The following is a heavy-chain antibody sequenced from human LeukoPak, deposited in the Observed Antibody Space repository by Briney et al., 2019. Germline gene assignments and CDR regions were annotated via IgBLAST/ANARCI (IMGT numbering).Heavy chain of an antibody. CDR2: IKQDGTEK. Sequence: GGSLRLSCAASGFTFSSYWMSWVRQAPGKGLEWVANIKQDGTEKYYLDSVKGRFTISRDNAKNSLYLQMNSLRAVDTAVYFCARPTTVTMVDAFNIWGLGTMVTVSS. D-gene: IGHD4-17*01. V-gene: IGHV3-7*04. CDR1: GFTFSSYW. J-gene: IGHJ3*02. CDR3: ARPTTVTMVDAFNI.